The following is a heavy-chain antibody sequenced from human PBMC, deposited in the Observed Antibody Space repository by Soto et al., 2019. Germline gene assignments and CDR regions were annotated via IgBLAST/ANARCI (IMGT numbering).Heavy chain of an antibody. J-gene: IGHJ4*02. CDR1: SASISRGGFH. V-gene: IGHV4-39*01. D-gene: IGHD3-10*01. Sequence: QLQLQESGPGLVKPSETLSLTCAVSSASISRGGFHWGWIRQPPGQGLEWIGSLYSGSTYYNPSLKSRVTISADTSKNEFSLRLTSVTAADTAVYYCARRGSGHTFASWGQGTLVTVSS. CDR3: ARRGSGHTFAS. CDR2: LYSGST.